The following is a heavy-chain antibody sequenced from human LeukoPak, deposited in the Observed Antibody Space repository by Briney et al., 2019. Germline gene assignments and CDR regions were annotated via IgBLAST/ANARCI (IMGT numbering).Heavy chain of an antibody. D-gene: IGHD4-17*01. CDR1: GGSISSSNW. CDR2: IYHSGST. J-gene: IGHJ3*02. Sequence: SGTLSLTCAVSGGSISSSNWWSWVRQPPGKGLEWTGEIYHSGSTNYNPSLKSRVTISVDTSKNQFSLKLSSVTDADTAVYYCATTSYGDYVNDAFDIWGQRTMVTVSS. V-gene: IGHV4-4*02. CDR3: ATTSYGDYVNDAFDI.